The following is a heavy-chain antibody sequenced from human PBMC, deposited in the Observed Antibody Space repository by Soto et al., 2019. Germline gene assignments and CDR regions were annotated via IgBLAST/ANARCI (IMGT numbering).Heavy chain of an antibody. CDR2: INPSGGGT. D-gene: IGHD5-12*01. V-gene: IGHV1-46*01. CDR3: ARDLLVDIVATTMGGY. CDR1: GYTFTSYY. J-gene: IGHJ4*02. Sequence: ASVKVSCKASGYTFTSYYMHWVRQAPGQGLEWMGIINPSGGGTSYAQKFQGRVTMTRDTSTSTVYMELSSLRSEDTAVYYCARDLLVDIVATTMGGYWGQGTLVTVSS.